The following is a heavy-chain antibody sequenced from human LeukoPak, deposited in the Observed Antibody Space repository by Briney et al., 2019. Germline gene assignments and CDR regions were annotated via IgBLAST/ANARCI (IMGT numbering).Heavy chain of an antibody. V-gene: IGHV4-39*07. J-gene: IGHJ3*02. CDR3: ARDYGDSRAFDI. CDR2: INYSGNT. D-gene: IGHD4-17*01. Sequence: SETLSLTCTVSGGSISSTTYYWVWVRQPPGKGLEWIGSINYSGNTYYNPSLKSRVTISVDTSKNQFSLKLSSVTAADTAVYYCARDYGDSRAFDIWGQGRMVTVSS. CDR1: GGSISSTTYY.